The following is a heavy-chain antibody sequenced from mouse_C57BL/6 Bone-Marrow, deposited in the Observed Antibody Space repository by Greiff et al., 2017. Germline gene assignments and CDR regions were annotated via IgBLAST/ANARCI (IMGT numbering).Heavy chain of an antibody. CDR1: GFTFTDYY. J-gene: IGHJ2*01. CDR2: IRNKANGYTT. V-gene: IGHV7-3*01. CDR3: ARYGYYGSGYFDY. Sequence: VQGVESGGGLVQPGGSLSLSCAASGFTFTDYYMSWVRPPPGKALEWLGFIRNKANGYTTEYSASVKGRFTISRDNSQSILYLQMNALRAEDSATYYCARYGYYGSGYFDYWGQGTTLTVSS. D-gene: IGHD1-1*01.